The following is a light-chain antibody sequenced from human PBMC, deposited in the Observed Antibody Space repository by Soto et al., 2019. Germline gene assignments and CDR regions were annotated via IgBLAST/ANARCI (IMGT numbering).Light chain of an antibody. V-gene: IGKV1-33*01. CDR1: QDITKS. J-gene: IGKJ4*01. Sequence: DLQMTQSPSSLSAFVGDRVTITCQASQDITKSLSWYQQKPGKAPNLLIYDASHLEAGVPSRFSGSGSGTDFTFTISSLQPDDIATYYCQHYDNVAALTFGGGTKVEMK. CDR2: DAS. CDR3: QHYDNVAALT.